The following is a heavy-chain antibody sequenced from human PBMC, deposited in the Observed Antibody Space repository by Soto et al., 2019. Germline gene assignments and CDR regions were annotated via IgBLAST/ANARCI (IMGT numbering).Heavy chain of an antibody. D-gene: IGHD6-13*01. CDR1: GNTFTNFC. CDR3: ARVLPGTLAAAGTFGVRWFDP. Sequence: APMKVSCKSSGNTFTNFCVSWVRQEPGQGLEWMGWISAYTDDPNYAQKFQGRVTMTIDTSTSTAYLDLRSLTSDDTAVYYCARVLPGTLAAAGTFGVRWFDPWGQGTLVTVS. J-gene: IGHJ5*02. V-gene: IGHV1-18*01. CDR2: ISAYTDDP.